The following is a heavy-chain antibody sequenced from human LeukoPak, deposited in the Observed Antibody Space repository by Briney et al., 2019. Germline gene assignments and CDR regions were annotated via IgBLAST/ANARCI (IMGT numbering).Heavy chain of an antibody. CDR1: GFTFSSYS. CDR2: ISSSSSYI. V-gene: IGHV3-21*01. J-gene: IGHJ6*02. Sequence: PGGSLRLSCAASGFTFSSYSMNWVRQAPGKGLEWVSSISSSSSYIYYADSVKGRYTISRDNAKNSLYLQMNSLRAEDTAVYYCARRQQPTGGYYYGMDVWGQGTTVTVSS. D-gene: IGHD6-13*01. CDR3: ARRQQPTGGYYYGMDV.